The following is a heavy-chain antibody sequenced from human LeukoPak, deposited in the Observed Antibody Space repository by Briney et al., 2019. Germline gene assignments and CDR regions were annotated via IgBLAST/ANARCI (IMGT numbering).Heavy chain of an antibody. D-gene: IGHD3-22*01. CDR3: ARDPYYDSSGYLD. Sequence: GGSLRLXCAASGFTVSSNYMSWVRQAPGKELESVSVIYSGGSTYYADSVKGRFTISRDNSKNTLYLQMNSLRAEDTAVYYCARDPYYDSSGYLDWGQGTLVTVSS. CDR2: IYSGGST. V-gene: IGHV3-53*01. J-gene: IGHJ4*02. CDR1: GFTVSSNY.